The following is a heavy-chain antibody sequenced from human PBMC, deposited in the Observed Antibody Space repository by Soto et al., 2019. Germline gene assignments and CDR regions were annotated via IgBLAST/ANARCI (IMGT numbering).Heavy chain of an antibody. J-gene: IGHJ4*02. V-gene: IGHV3-9*01. CDR2: INENSGSL. CDR1: GFTFGDYA. CDR3: AKDAHRSLDF. D-gene: IGHD1-26*01. Sequence: EVQLVESGGTLVQPGRSLRLSCAASGFTFGDYAMHWVRQAPGKGLEWISSINENSGSLDYADSVKGRFTISRDNAKNSLYLQMNSLRIEDTALYYCAKDAHRSLDFWGQGTLVTVSS.